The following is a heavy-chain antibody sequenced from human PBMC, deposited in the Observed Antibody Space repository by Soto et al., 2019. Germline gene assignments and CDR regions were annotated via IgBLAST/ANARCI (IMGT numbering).Heavy chain of an antibody. J-gene: IGHJ1*01. CDR2: MNPNSGNT. CDR3: ARGRYCTNGVCYSSAEYFQH. D-gene: IGHD2-8*01. Sequence: ASVKVSCKASGYTFTSYDINWVRQATGQGLEWMGWMNPNSGNTGYAQKFQGRVTMTRNTSISTAYMELSSLRSEDTAVYYCARGRYCTNGVCYSSAEYFQHWGQGTLVIVSS. CDR1: GYTFTSYD. V-gene: IGHV1-8*01.